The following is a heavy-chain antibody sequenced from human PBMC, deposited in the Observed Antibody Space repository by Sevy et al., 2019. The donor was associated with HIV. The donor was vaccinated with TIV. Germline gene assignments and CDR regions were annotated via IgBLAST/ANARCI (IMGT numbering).Heavy chain of an antibody. CDR1: GGTFSSYA. CDR3: ASQTAYRGGDCGPEI. J-gene: IGHJ3*02. D-gene: IGHD2-21*02. V-gene: IGHV1-69*13. Sequence: ASLKVSCKASGGTFSSYAISWVRQAPGQGLEWMGGIIPIFGTANYALKFQGRVTITADESTSTAYMELSSLRSEDTAVYYCASQTAYRGGDCGPEIWGHGTMVTVSS. CDR2: IIPIFGTA.